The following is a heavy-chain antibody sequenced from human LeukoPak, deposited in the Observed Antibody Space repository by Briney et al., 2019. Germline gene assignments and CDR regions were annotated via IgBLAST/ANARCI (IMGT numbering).Heavy chain of an antibody. CDR1: GESSFSSYY. D-gene: IGHD3-22*01. Sequence: SETLSLTCAVYGESSFSSYYWSWIRQTPGGALEWIGEINHSGYINYNPSLKSRVTLSIDTSKNQFSLRVTSVTAADTAVYYCSRQVVGNDYWGQGTLVTVSS. J-gene: IGHJ4*02. CDR2: INHSGYI. V-gene: IGHV4-34*01. CDR3: SRQVVGNDY.